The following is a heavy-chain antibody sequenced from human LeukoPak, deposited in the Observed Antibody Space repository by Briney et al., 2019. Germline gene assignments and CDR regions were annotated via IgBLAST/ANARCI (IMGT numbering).Heavy chain of an antibody. Sequence: GGSLRLSCAASGFTFSSYSMSWVRQAPGKGLEWVSGISGSGSSTYYADSVKGRFTISRDNSKNTLYLQMNSLRAGDTAVYFCAKMPVSYSSGWTNFDYWGQGTLVTVSS. J-gene: IGHJ4*02. V-gene: IGHV3-23*01. CDR3: AKMPVSYSSGWTNFDY. D-gene: IGHD6-19*01. CDR1: GFTFSSYS. CDR2: ISGSGSST.